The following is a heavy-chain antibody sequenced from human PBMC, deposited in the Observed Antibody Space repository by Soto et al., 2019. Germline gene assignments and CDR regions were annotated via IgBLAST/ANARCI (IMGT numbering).Heavy chain of an antibody. V-gene: IGHV3-23*01. CDR1: GFTFCSYA. CDR3: AKVGGPVVPAATPFDY. Sequence: GGSLRLSCAASGFTFCSYAMSWVRQAPGKGLEWVSAISGSGGSTYYAGSVKGRFTISRDNSKNTLYLQMNSLRAEDTAVYYCAKVGGPVVPAATPFDYWGQGTLVTVSS. CDR2: ISGSGGST. J-gene: IGHJ4*02. D-gene: IGHD2-2*01.